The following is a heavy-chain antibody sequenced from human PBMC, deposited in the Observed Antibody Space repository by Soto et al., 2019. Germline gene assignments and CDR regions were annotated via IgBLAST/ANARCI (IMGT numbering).Heavy chain of an antibody. CDR3: ARVIVKENIAVAGTSGVGFDY. CDR2: INDSGST. D-gene: IGHD6-19*01. Sequence: SETLSLTCAVYGGSFSGCYWSWIRQPPGKGLEWNGEINDSGSTNYNPSLKSRVTMSVDTSKNQFSLRLSSVTAADTAVYYCARVIVKENIAVAGTSGVGFDYWGHGTLVTVSS. CDR1: GGSFSGCY. J-gene: IGHJ4*01. V-gene: IGHV4-34*01.